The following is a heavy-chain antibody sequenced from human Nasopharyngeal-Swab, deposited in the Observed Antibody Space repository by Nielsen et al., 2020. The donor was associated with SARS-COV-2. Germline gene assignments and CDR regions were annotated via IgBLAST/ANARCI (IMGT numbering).Heavy chain of an antibody. V-gene: IGHV1-18*01. Sequence: ASVKVSCKVSGYTLTELSMHWVRQAPGQGLEWMGWISAYNGNTNYAQKLQGRVTMTTDTSTSTAYMELRSLRSDDTAVYYCAREGRHSSYSSGWGFFDYWGQGTLVTVSS. CDR1: GYTLTELS. J-gene: IGHJ4*02. CDR3: AREGRHSSYSSGWGFFDY. CDR2: ISAYNGNT. D-gene: IGHD6-19*01.